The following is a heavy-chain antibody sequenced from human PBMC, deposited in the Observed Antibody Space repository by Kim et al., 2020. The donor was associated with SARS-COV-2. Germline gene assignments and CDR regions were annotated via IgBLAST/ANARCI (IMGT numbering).Heavy chain of an antibody. CDR3: ARNWNDYYYMDV. J-gene: IGHJ6*03. Sequence: GGSLRLSCVASGFTFSIYEVNWVRQAPGKGLECVAYATRGGTFTYYADSVKGRFTISRDSAKNSLYLQMNSLRAEDTAVYYCARNWNDYYYMDVWGKGTTVTVSS. CDR2: ATRGGTFT. V-gene: IGHV3-48*03. D-gene: IGHD1-20*01. CDR1: GFTFSIYE.